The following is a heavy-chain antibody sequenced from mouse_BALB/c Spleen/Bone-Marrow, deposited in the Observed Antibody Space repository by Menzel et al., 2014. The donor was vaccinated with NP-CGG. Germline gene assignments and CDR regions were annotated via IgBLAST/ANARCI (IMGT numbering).Heavy chain of an antibody. V-gene: IGHV5-4*02. J-gene: IGHJ2*01. CDR2: ISDGGSYT. D-gene: IGHD1-1*01. CDR1: GFTFSDYY. CDR3: ARGSSYFDY. Sequence: EVEVGESGGGLVKPGGALKISCAASGFTFSDYYMYWVRQTPEKRVEWVATISDGGSYTYYPDSVKGRFTISRDNAKNNLYLQMSSLKSEDTAMYYCARGSSYFDYWGQGTTLTVSS.